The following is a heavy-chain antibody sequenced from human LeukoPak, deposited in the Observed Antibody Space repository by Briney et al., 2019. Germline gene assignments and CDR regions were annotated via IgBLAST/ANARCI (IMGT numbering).Heavy chain of an antibody. D-gene: IGHD3-3*01. V-gene: IGHV3-23*01. CDR3: AKDGNDFWSGYGMDV. Sequence: GGSLRLSCAASGFIFSSYAMSWVRQAPGKGLKWVSGISGSGDSTFYADSAKGWFTISRDNSKNTLYLQMNSLRAEDTAVYYCAKDGNDFWSGYGMDVWGQGTTVTVSS. CDR1: GFIFSSYA. CDR2: ISGSGDST. J-gene: IGHJ6*02.